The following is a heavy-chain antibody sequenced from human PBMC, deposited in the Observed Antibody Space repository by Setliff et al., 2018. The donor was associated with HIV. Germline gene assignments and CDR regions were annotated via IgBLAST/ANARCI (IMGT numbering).Heavy chain of an antibody. Sequence: ASVKVSCKASGYTFTSFGISWLRQAPGQGLEWMGWISAYNGNTNYAPKLQGRVTMTTDTTTSTAYMELRRLRSDETAVYYCARDVGNFIVVVAVYAFDVWGQGTMVSVSS. CDR1: GYTFTSFG. CDR3: ARDVGNFIVVVAVYAFDV. CDR2: ISAYNGNT. V-gene: IGHV1-18*01. J-gene: IGHJ3*01. D-gene: IGHD2-15*01.